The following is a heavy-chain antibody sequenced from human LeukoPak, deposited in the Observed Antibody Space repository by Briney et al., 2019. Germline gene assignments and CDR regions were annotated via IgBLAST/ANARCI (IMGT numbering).Heavy chain of an antibody. D-gene: IGHD2-2*02. CDR1: GYTFTSYG. CDR3: ARDLRSIVAVPAAIPSNHYYYYYGMDV. Sequence: ASVKVSCKASGYTFTSYGISWVRQAPGQGLEWMGWISAYNGNTNYAQKLQGRVTMTTDTSTSTAYMELRSLRSDDTAVYYCARDLRSIVAVPAAIPSNHYYYYYGMDVWGQGTTVTVSS. V-gene: IGHV1-18*01. J-gene: IGHJ6*02. CDR2: ISAYNGNT.